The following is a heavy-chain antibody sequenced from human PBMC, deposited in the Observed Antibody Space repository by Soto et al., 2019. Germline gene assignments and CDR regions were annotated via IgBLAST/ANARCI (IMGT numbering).Heavy chain of an antibody. V-gene: IGHV1-69*13. CDR2: IIPIFGTA. CDR3: ASELAVGATPHHINWFDP. Sequence: GASVKVSCKASGGTFSSYAISWVRQAPGQGLEWMGGIIPIFGTANYAQKFQGRVTITADESTSTAYMELSSLRSEDTAVYYCASELAVGATPHHINWFDPWGQGTLVTVSS. CDR1: GGTFSSYA. J-gene: IGHJ5*02. D-gene: IGHD1-26*01.